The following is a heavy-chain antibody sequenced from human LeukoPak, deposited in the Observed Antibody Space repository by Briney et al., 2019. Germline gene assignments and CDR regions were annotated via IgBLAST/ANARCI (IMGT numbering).Heavy chain of an antibody. CDR3: VKGSNTYSITSYWYFDL. D-gene: IGHD6-13*01. Sequence: GGSLRLSCAASGFTFSSYGMHWVRQAPGKGLEWVSVISATGGSTYYADSVKGRFTISRDNSKNTLYLQMNSLRVEDTAVYYCVKGSNTYSITSYWYFDLWGRGTLVTVSS. CDR2: ISATGGST. J-gene: IGHJ2*01. CDR1: GFTFSSYG. V-gene: IGHV3-23*01.